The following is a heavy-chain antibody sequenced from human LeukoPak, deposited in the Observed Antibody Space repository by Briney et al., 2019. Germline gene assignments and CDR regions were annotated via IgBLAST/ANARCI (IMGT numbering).Heavy chain of an antibody. Sequence: GGSLRLSCGASGFTFSSYWMSWVRQAPGKGLEWVANIKQDGSEKYYVDSMKGRFTIPRDNAKNSLSLQMNSLTAEDTALYYCARGPGRGNAFDFWGQGTLVTVSS. V-gene: IGHV3-7*01. J-gene: IGHJ3*01. CDR1: GFTFSSYW. CDR3: ARGPGRGNAFDF. D-gene: IGHD1-26*01. CDR2: IKQDGSEK.